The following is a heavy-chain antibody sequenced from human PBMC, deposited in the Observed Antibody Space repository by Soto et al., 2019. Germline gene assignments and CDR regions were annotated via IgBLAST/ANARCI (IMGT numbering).Heavy chain of an antibody. D-gene: IGHD6-6*01. Sequence: PSETPYLTCAVSGGSVSSNNGWFWVRQPPGKGLEWIGEINHSGSTNFNPSLKSRVAISADTSRNQFSLRVTSVTAADTAVYYCAGREFASSSFHYYYYAVDVWGQGTTVTVSS. J-gene: IGHJ6*02. CDR2: INHSGST. V-gene: IGHV4-4*02. CDR3: AGREFASSSFHYYYYAVDV. CDR1: GGSVSSNNG.